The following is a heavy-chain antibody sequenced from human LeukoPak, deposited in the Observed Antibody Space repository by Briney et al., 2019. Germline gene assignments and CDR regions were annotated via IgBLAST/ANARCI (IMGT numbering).Heavy chain of an antibody. CDR1: GGSISSSTYY. J-gene: IGHJ3*02. V-gene: IGHV4-39*07. CDR3: ARDTGRRDDAFDI. CDR2: IYYSGST. D-gene: IGHD2-8*02. Sequence: PSETLSLTCTVSGGSISSSTYYWGWIRQPPGKGLEWIGSIYYSGSTNYNPSLKSRVTISVDTSKNQFSLKLSSVTAADTAVYYCARDTGRRDDAFDIWGQGTMVTVSS.